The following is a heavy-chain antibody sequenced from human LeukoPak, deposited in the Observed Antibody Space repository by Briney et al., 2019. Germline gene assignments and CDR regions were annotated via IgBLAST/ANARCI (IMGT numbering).Heavy chain of an antibody. Sequence: SETLSLTCTVSGGSISGYYWGWIRQPPGKGLEWIGYVYGSGSINYNPSLRSRVTISEDTSKNQFSLKVTSVTAADTAVYYCARATWTNFYFDYWGQGALVTVSS. J-gene: IGHJ4*02. CDR1: GGSISGYY. D-gene: IGHD1-1*01. V-gene: IGHV4-59*08. CDR2: VYGSGSI. CDR3: ARATWTNFYFDY.